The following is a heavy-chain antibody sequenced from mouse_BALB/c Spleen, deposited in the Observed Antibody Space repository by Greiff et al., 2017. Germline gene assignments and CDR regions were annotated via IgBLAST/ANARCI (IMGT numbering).Heavy chain of an antibody. CDR3: ARHYGNYDYAMDY. V-gene: IGHV5-12-1*01. D-gene: IGHD2-1*01. CDR1: GFAFSSYD. Sequence: EVQGVESGGGLVKPGGSLKLSCAASGFAFSSYDMSWVRQTPEKRLEWVAYISSGGGSTYYPDTVKGRFTISRDNAKNTLYLQMSSLKSEDTAMYYCARHYGNYDYAMDYWGQGTSVTVSS. J-gene: IGHJ4*01. CDR2: ISSGGGST.